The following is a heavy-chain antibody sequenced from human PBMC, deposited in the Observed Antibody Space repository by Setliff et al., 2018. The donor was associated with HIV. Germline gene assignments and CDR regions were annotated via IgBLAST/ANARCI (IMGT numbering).Heavy chain of an antibody. J-gene: IGHJ4*02. Sequence: GESLQLSCKASGYSFSDYWIGWVRQMPGKGLEWMGIISPDDSDTIYSPSFQGHVTISADKSISTAYLQWSSLKASDTAIYYCARLGDDNRGYYQFWGQGTRVTVSS. CDR2: ISPDDSDT. CDR3: ARLGDDNRGYYQF. V-gene: IGHV5-51*03. CDR1: GYSFSDYW. D-gene: IGHD3-22*01.